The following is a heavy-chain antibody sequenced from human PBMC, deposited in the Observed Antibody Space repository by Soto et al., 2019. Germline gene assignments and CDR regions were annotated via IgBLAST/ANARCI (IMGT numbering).Heavy chain of an antibody. CDR1: CGTISGFG. Sequence: PSVTLCLTCTVACGTISGFGWRCILQTTRKGLEWIGDIYHSGSPNYNPSLRSRATISVDKSNNQFSLRLRSVTAADTAVYYCATLPPRIVVALLPIPTWGQGILVTVSS. D-gene: IGHD2-21*01. J-gene: IGHJ5*02. CDR2: IYHSGSP. V-gene: IGHV4-59*12. CDR3: ATLPPRIVVALLPIPT.